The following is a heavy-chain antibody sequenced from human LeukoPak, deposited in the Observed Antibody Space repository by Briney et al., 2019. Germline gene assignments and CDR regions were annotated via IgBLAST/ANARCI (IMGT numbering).Heavy chain of an antibody. CDR3: ARDPIVVVTAGGYFDY. V-gene: IGHV3-21*01. CDR1: GFTFSSYS. J-gene: IGHJ4*02. Sequence: GGSLRLSCAASGFTFSSYSMNWVRQAPGKGLEWVSSISSSSSYIYYADSVKGRFTISRDNAKNSLYLQMNSLRAEDTAVYYCARDPIVVVTAGGYFDYWGQGTPVTVSS. D-gene: IGHD2-21*02. CDR2: ISSSSSYI.